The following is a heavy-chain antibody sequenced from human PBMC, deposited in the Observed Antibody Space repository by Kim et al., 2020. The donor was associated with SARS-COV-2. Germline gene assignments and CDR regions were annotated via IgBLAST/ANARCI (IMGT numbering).Heavy chain of an antibody. Sequence: GGSLRLSCAASGFTFISYWMSWVRQAPGKGLEWVANIKQDGSEKYYVDSVKGRFTISRDNAKNSLYLQMNSLRAEDTAVYYCARFLIWFGELSGYFDYWGQGTLVTVSS. D-gene: IGHD3-10*01. J-gene: IGHJ4*02. CDR3: ARFLIWFGELSGYFDY. CDR2: IKQDGSEK. V-gene: IGHV3-7*03. CDR1: GFTFISYW.